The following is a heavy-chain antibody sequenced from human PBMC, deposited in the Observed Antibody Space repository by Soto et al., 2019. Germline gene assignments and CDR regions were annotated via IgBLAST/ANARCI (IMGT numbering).Heavy chain of an antibody. CDR1: GGTFSSYA. J-gene: IGHJ6*02. CDR2: IIPIFETT. V-gene: IGHV1-69*06. D-gene: IGHD2-21*01. Sequence: SVKVSCKASGGTFSSYAINWLRQAPGQGLEWMGGIIPIFETTNYSHKFQGRVTITADRSTSTAYMELSSLRSEDTAVYYCARALNTLTGVIYYSMDVWGQGTTVTVSS. CDR3: ARALNTLTGVIYYSMDV.